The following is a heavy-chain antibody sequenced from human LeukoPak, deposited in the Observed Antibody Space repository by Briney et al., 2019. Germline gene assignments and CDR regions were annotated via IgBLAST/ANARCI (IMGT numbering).Heavy chain of an antibody. J-gene: IGHJ6*02. CDR2: INPSGGST. CDR3: ARAIAAAPTEYYYYYYGMDV. V-gene: IGHV1-46*01. Sequence: ASVKVSCKASGYTFTSYYMHWVRQAPGQGLEWMGIINPSGGSTSYAQKFQGRVTMTRDTSTSTVYMELSSLRSEDTAVYYCARAIAAAPTEYYYYYYGMDVWGQGTTVTVSS. D-gene: IGHD6-13*01. CDR1: GYTFTSYY.